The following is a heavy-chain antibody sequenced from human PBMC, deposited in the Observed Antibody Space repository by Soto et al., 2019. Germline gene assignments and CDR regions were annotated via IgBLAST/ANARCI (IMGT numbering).Heavy chain of an antibody. CDR2: ISGGGNDR. D-gene: IGHD3-22*01. V-gene: IGHV3-23*01. CDR1: GFPFSSYA. Sequence: VQLRESGGSLVQPGGSLTLSCAASGFPFSSYAMSWVRRTPEGGLEWVAAISGGGNDRYYADFVQGRFTFSRDNSRNILYLHMNSLRADDTAMYFCARSLFMVAPDSEPFDYWGQGTLVTVSS. J-gene: IGHJ4*02. CDR3: ARSLFMVAPDSEPFDY.